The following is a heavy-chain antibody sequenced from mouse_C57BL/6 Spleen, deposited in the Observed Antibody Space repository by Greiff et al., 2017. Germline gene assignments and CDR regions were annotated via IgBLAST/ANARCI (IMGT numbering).Heavy chain of an antibody. CDR1: GYTFTDYN. CDR2: INPDNGGT. Sequence: VQLQQSGPELVKPGASVKMSCKASGYTFTDYNMHWVKQSPGKGLEWIGYINPDNGGTSYNQKFKGKATLTVNKSSSTAYMELRSLTSEDSAVYYGARTDSYYGSCEEDMDYWGQGTSVTVSS. D-gene: IGHD2-10*01. J-gene: IGHJ4*01. V-gene: IGHV1-22*01. CDR3: ARTDSYYGSCEEDMDY.